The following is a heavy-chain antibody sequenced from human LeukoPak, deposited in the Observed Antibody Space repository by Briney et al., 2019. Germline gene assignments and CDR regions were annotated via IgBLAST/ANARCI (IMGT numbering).Heavy chain of an antibody. CDR2: INWNGGST. Sequence: GGSLRLSCAASGFTFSSYWMSWVRQAPGKGLEWVSGINWNGGSTGYADSVKGRFTISRDNAKNSLYLRMNSLRAEDTALYYCARGGSTGWYSFDYWGQGTLVTVSS. CDR3: ARGGSTGWYSFDY. J-gene: IGHJ4*02. D-gene: IGHD6-19*01. V-gene: IGHV3-20*04. CDR1: GFTFSSYW.